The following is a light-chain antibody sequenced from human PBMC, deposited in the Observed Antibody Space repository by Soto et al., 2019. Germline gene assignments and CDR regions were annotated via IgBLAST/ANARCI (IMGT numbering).Light chain of an antibody. CDR3: CSYAGPWV. Sequence: QSALTQPRSVSGSPGQSVTISCTGTGSDVGGYNYVSWYQQHPGKAPKLMIYDVSKRPSGVPDRFSGSKSGNTASLTISGLQAEDEADYYCCSYAGPWVFGTGTKLTVL. V-gene: IGLV2-11*01. J-gene: IGLJ1*01. CDR1: GSDVGGYNY. CDR2: DVS.